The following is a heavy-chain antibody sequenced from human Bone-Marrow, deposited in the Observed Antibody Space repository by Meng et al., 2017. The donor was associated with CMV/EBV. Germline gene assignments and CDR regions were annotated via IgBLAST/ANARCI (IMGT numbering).Heavy chain of an antibody. CDR3: ARSHHYDFWSGYYTFKN. Sequence: SETLSLTCTVSGGSVSSGSYYWSWIRQPPGKGLEWIGYIYYSGSTNYNPSLKSRVTISVDTSKNQFSLKLSSVTAADTAVYYCARSHHYDFWSGYYTFKNWGQGTLVTVSS. CDR2: IYYSGST. V-gene: IGHV4-61*01. J-gene: IGHJ4*02. D-gene: IGHD3-3*01. CDR1: GGSVSSGSYY.